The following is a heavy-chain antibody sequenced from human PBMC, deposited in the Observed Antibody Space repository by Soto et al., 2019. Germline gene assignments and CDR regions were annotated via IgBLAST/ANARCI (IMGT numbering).Heavy chain of an antibody. V-gene: IGHV4-31*03. CDR2: IYYSGIT. J-gene: IGHJ5*02. CDR3: ARVYSGYDYRGWFDP. CDR1: GGSISSGGYY. D-gene: IGHD5-12*01. Sequence: QVQLQESGPGLVKPSQTLSLTCTVSGGSISSGGYYWSWIRQHPGKGLEWIGYIYYSGITYNNPSLKSRVTISVDTSKNQFSLKLSSVTAADTAVYYCARVYSGYDYRGWFDPCGQGSLVTVSS.